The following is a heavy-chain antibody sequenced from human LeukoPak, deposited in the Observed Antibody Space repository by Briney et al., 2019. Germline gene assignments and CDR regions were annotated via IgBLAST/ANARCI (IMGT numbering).Heavy chain of an antibody. Sequence: AGGSLRLSCAASGFTFSSYWMSWVRQAPGKGLEWVANIKQDGSEKYYVDSVKGRFTISRDNSKNTLYLQMNSLRAEDTAVYYCAWDSDDYYGSGSYPRYWGQGTLVTVSS. CDR1: GFTFSSYW. CDR2: IKQDGSEK. J-gene: IGHJ4*02. CDR3: AWDSDDYYGSGSYPRY. D-gene: IGHD3-10*01. V-gene: IGHV3-7*01.